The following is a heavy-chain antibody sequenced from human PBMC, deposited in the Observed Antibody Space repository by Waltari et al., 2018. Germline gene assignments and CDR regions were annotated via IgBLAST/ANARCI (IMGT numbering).Heavy chain of an antibody. J-gene: IGHJ4*02. Sequence: AASGFTFSSYGMHWVRQAPGKGLEWVAFIRYDGSNKYYAESVKGRFTISRDNSKNTLYLQMNSLRAEDTAVYYCAKDLNIYDSSGEGFDYWGQGTLVTVSS. V-gene: IGHV3-30*02. CDR2: IRYDGSNK. D-gene: IGHD3-22*01. CDR1: GFTFSSYG. CDR3: AKDLNIYDSSGEGFDY.